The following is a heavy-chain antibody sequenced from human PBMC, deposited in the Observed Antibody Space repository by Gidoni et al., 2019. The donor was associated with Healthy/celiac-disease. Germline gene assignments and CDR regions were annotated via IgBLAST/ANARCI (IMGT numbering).Heavy chain of an antibody. CDR3: VKAKQLLWFGELEN. CDR2: ISSNGGST. V-gene: IGHV3-64D*06. J-gene: IGHJ4*02. CDR1: GFTFSSYA. Sequence: EVQLVESGGGLVQLGGSMRRSCSASGFTFSSYAMHWVRKAPGKVLEYVSAISSNGGSTYYTDSVNGRFTISRDNSKNTLYLQMSSLRAEDTAVYYCVKAKQLLWFGELENWGQGTLVTVSS. D-gene: IGHD3-10*01.